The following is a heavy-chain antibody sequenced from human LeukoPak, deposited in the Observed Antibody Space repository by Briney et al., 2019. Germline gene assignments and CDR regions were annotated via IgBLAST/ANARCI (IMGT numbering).Heavy chain of an antibody. CDR3: AREGIAAADYYYYYMDV. J-gene: IGHJ6*03. Sequence: GGSLRLSCAASGFTFSSYWMSWVRQAPGKGLEWVANIKQDGSEKYYVDSVKGRFIISRDNAKNSLYLQMNSLRAEDTAVYYCAREGIAAADYYYYYMDVWGKGTTVTVSS. CDR2: IKQDGSEK. D-gene: IGHD6-13*01. CDR1: GFTFSSYW. V-gene: IGHV3-7*01.